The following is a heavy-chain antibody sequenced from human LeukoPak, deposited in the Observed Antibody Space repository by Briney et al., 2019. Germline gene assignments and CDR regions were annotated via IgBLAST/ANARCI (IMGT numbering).Heavy chain of an antibody. J-gene: IGHJ4*02. V-gene: IGHV4-34*01. CDR3: ARGANDYGDLIEY. Sequence: SETLSLTCAVYGGSFSGYYWSWIRQPPGKGLEWIGEINHSGSTNYNPSLKGRVTISVDTSTSQFSLKLTSVTAADTAVYYCARGANDYGDLIEYWGQGTWVTVSS. D-gene: IGHD4-17*01. CDR1: GGSFSGYY. CDR2: INHSGST.